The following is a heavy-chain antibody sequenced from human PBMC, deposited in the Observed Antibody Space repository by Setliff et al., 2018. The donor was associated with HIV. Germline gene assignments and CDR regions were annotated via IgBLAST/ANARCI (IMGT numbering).Heavy chain of an antibody. CDR1: GFAFSSYE. V-gene: IGHV3-48*03. D-gene: IGHD1-26*01. CDR2: ISGDSSRI. CDR3: ARDTAYFFDI. Sequence: GESLKISCEASGFAFSSYEMNWVRQAPGKGLEWVAYISGDSSRITYADSVKGRFTISRDHAKNSLYLQMNSLRAEDTAIYYCARDTAYFFDIWGQGTMVTVSS. J-gene: IGHJ3*02.